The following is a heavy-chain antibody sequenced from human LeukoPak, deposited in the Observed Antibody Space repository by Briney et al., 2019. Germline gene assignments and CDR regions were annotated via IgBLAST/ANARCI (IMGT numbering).Heavy chain of an antibody. Sequence: GGSLRLSCAASGFTFSSSWMSWVRQAPGKGLEWVTNIKPDGSEKYYVDSVKGRFTISRDNAKNSLYLQMNSLRAEDTAVYYCARDPEYGEPFDYWGQGTLVTVSS. CDR2: IKPDGSEK. D-gene: IGHD4-17*01. CDR1: GFTFSSSW. CDR3: ARDPEYGEPFDY. V-gene: IGHV3-7*01. J-gene: IGHJ4*02.